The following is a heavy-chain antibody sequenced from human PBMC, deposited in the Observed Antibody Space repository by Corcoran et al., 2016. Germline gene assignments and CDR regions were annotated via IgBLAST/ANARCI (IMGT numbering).Heavy chain of an antibody. D-gene: IGHD6-13*01. CDR1: GFTFSSYG. V-gene: IGHV3-33*01. CDR2: IRYDGSNK. Sequence: QVQLVESGGGVVQPGRSLRLSCAASGFTFSSYGMHWVRQAPGKGLEWVAVIRYDGSNKYYADSVKGRFTISRDNSKNTLYLQMKSLRAEDTAVYYCARDSTAAGTDYWGQGTLVTVSS. CDR3: ARDSTAAGTDY. J-gene: IGHJ4*02.